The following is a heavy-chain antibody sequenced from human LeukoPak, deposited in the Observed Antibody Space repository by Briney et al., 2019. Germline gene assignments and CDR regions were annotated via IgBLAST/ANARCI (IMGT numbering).Heavy chain of an antibody. CDR2: FRGSGVAT. V-gene: IGHV3-23*01. Sequence: GGSLRLSCAASGFTFSSYAMNWVRQAPGKGLKWVSGFRGSGVATFYADSVKGRFTISRDNSKNTLYLQMNSLRAEDTAVYYCARDLSTMIDPNAFDIWGQGTMVTVSS. D-gene: IGHD3-22*01. CDR1: GFTFSSYA. J-gene: IGHJ3*02. CDR3: ARDLSTMIDPNAFDI.